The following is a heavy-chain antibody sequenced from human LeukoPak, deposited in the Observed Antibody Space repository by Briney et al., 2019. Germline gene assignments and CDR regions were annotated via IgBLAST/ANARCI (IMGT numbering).Heavy chain of an antibody. CDR2: VNPNSGGT. V-gene: IGHV1-2*02. CDR3: ARRVAAAGYFDY. J-gene: IGHJ4*02. Sequence: ASVKVSCKASGYTFTAYYMHWVRQAPGQGPEWMGWVNPNSGGTYYAQKFQGRVTMTRDTSISTAYMELSRLRSDDTAVYYCARRVAAAGYFDYWGQGTLVTVSS. CDR1: GYTFTAYY. D-gene: IGHD6-13*01.